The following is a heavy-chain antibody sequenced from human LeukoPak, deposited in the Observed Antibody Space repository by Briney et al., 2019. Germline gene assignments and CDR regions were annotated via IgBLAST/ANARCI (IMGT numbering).Heavy chain of an antibody. Sequence: PGRSLRLSCAASGFTFGSRAMHWVRQAPGKGLEWIAVMSHDETTIYYADSVKGRFTISRDNSMNTLYLQMNSLRSEDTAIYYCARDRSYFGGTRGLDSWGQGTLVTVSS. D-gene: IGHD3-16*01. CDR3: ARDRSYFGGTRGLDS. J-gene: IGHJ4*02. CDR2: MSHDETTI. CDR1: GFTFGSRA. V-gene: IGHV3-30*04.